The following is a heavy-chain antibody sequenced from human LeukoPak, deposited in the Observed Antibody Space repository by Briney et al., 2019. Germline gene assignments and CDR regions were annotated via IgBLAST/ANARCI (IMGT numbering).Heavy chain of an antibody. CDR1: GFTFSSYS. Sequence: GGSLRLSCAASGFTFSSYSMNWVRQAPGKGLEWVSSISSSSSYIYYADSVKGRFTISRDNAKNSLYLQMNSLRAEDTAVYYCARDDPSYGRPFDHWGQGTLVTVSS. J-gene: IGHJ4*02. CDR2: ISSSSSYI. D-gene: IGHD5-18*01. CDR3: ARDDPSYGRPFDH. V-gene: IGHV3-21*01.